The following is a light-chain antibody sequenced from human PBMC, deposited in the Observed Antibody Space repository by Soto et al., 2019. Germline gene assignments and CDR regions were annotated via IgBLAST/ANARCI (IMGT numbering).Light chain of an antibody. Sequence: QSALTHPASVSGSPGQSITISCTGTSSDVGGYNYVSWYQQHPGNAPKLMIYEVSNRPSGVSNLFSGSKSGNTASLYISGLQAEDEADYYCSSYTSSSTSYVFGTGTKVTVL. CDR1: SSDVGGYNY. J-gene: IGLJ1*01. CDR2: EVS. V-gene: IGLV2-14*01. CDR3: SSYTSSSTSYV.